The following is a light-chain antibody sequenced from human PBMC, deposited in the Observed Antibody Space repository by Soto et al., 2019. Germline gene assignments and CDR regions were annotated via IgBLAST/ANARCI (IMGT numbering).Light chain of an antibody. J-gene: IGLJ1*01. CDR2: DVT. CDR1: SSDVGGYNY. V-gene: IGLV2-11*01. CDR3: CSYAGSYTYV. Sequence: QSALTQPRSVSRSPGQSVTISCTGTSSDVGGYNYVSWYQHHPGKAPKLMIYDVTKRPSGVPDRFSASKSGNTASLTISGLQAGDEADYYCCSYAGSYTYVFGTGTKVTVL.